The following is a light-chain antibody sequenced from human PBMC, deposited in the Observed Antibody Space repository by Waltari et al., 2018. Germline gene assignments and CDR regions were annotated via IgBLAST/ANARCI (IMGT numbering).Light chain of an antibody. J-gene: IGKJ1*01. Sequence: EIVLTQSPGNLSLSPGEKTNLPCRARTSVSRSLAWYQQKPGQAPRLLIYGASSRATGVPDRFSGSGSGTDFSLTISRLEPEDFAVYYCQQYVRLPVSFGRGTKVEIK. V-gene: IGKV3-20*01. CDR2: GAS. CDR3: QQYVRLPVS. CDR1: TSVSRS.